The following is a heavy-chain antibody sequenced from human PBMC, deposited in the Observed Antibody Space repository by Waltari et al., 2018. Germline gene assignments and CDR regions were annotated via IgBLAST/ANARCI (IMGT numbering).Heavy chain of an antibody. V-gene: IGHV1-69-2*01. Sequence: VLLLQSGAAVKKPGTTVKISCKVSALAITTSYIHWVQQAPGKGLHWMGLVDPEDGEAIYSENFQGRVTMTADTSTDTVYMQLSSLTSDDTAIYYCATGLEDSDSASRPFDVWGQGTMVTVS. D-gene: IGHD1-26*01. CDR2: VDPEDGEA. CDR3: ATGLEDSDSASRPFDV. CDR1: ALAITTSY. J-gene: IGHJ3*01.